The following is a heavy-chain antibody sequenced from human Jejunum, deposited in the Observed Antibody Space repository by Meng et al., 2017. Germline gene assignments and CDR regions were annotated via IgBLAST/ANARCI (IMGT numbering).Heavy chain of an antibody. CDR3: ARGRPSWNSDWFDP. D-gene: IGHD1-1*01. V-gene: IGHV1-8*03. CDR2: VNPYNGNT. Sequence: ASVKVSCKASGYSFTNFDINWVRQAPGQGLEWMGRVNPYNGNTDYAQKFQGRVTITSDSSISTVYMEVASLTSEDTAVYFCARGRPSWNSDWFDPWGQGTLVTVSS. J-gene: IGHJ5*02. CDR1: GYSFTNFD.